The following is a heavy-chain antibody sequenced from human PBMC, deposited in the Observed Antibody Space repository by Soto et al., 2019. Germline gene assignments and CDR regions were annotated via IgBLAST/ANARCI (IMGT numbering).Heavy chain of an antibody. V-gene: IGHV1-46*01. CDR1: GYTLSSYY. CDR3: TSVLYNFWNGYCMNV. Sequence: QEQLVQSGPEVKKPGASVKVSCKAVGYTLSSYYLHLVRLAPGQGLEWMGVINPKSGRTNYAQKFEGRIALARDTSPNTGYMELSSLGYEDTAIYYCTSVLYNFWNGYCMNVGGQGTTVTVSS. D-gene: IGHD3-3*01. CDR2: INPKSGRT. J-gene: IGHJ6*02.